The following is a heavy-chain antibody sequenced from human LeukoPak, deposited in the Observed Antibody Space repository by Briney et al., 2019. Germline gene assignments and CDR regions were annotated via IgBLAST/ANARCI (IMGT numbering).Heavy chain of an antibody. CDR1: GGSISSSNW. J-gene: IGHJ5*02. Sequence: SETLSLTCAVSGGSISSSNWWSWVRQPPGKGLEWIGEIYHSGSTNYNPSLKSRVTISVGKSKNQFSLKLSSVTAADTAVYYCAKHSSSWPFDLWGQGTLVTVSS. D-gene: IGHD6-13*01. CDR3: AKHSSSWPFDL. CDR2: IYHSGST. V-gene: IGHV4-4*02.